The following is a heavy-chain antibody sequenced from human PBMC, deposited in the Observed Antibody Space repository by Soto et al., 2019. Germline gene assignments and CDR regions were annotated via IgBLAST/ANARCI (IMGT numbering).Heavy chain of an antibody. CDR1: GYAFTTYG. D-gene: IGHD1-1*01. Sequence: QVHLVQSGAEVKKPGASVKVSCKGSGYAFTTYGITWVRQAPGQGLEWMGWISAHNGKTNYAQKLQGRVTVTRDTSTSTAYLELSTLRSDDPAVYFWARGRYGDYWGQGALVTVPS. CDR2: ISAHNGKT. V-gene: IGHV1-18*01. CDR3: ARGRYGDY. J-gene: IGHJ4*02.